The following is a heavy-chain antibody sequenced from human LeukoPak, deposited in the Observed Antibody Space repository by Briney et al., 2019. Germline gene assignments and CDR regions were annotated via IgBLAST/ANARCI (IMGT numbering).Heavy chain of an antibody. CDR2: IYPGDSDI. J-gene: IGHJ4*02. D-gene: IGHD1-26*01. CDR1: GYSFTTYW. Sequence: GESLKISSKGSGYSFTTYWIGWVRQMPGKGLEWMGIIYPGDSDIRYSPSFQGQVTISAGKSISTAYLQWSSLKASDTAMYFCARRGGSLNYFDYWGQGTLVTVSS. CDR3: ARRGGSLNYFDY. V-gene: IGHV5-51*01.